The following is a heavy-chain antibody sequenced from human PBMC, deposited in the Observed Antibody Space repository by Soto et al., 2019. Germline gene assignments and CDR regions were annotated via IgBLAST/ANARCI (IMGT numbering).Heavy chain of an antibody. V-gene: IGHV4-59*01. J-gene: IGHJ4*02. CDR2: IYYSGST. CDR1: AGSISSYY. CDR3: ARAYGDHKSDY. Sequence: PSETLSLTSTVSAGSISSYYWSWIRQPPGKGLEWIGYIYYSGSTNYNPSLKSRVTISVDTSKDQFSLMLSSVTAADTAVYYCARAYGDHKSDYWGQGTLVTVSS. D-gene: IGHD4-17*01.